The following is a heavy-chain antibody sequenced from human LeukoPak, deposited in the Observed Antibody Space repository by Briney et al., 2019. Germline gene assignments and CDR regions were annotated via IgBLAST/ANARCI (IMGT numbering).Heavy chain of an antibody. D-gene: IGHD3-22*01. J-gene: IGHJ4*02. V-gene: IGHV4-59*08. CDR2: IYYSGRT. CDR3: ARGYYYDSSGYYYDY. Sequence: SETLSLTCTVSGGSISSYYWRWIRQPPGKGLEWIGYIYYSGRTNHNPSLKSRVTISVDTSKNQFSLKLSSVTAADTAVYYCARGYYYDSSGYYYDYWGQGTLVTVSS. CDR1: GGSISSYY.